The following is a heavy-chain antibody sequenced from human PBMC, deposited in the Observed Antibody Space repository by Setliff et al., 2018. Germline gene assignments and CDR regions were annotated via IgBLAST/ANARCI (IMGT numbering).Heavy chain of an antibody. J-gene: IGHJ4*02. CDR1: GFRISFREYW. V-gene: IGHV3-74*01. CDR3: TREHTPWVGASHHDC. Sequence: GSLKISCAASGFRISFREYWMFWVRQAPGKGLEWVARIDKDGSSTVYADSVKGRFTISRDNVKKMLYLQMDSLRTEDTAVYYCTREHTPWVGASHHDCWGQGTQVTVSS. D-gene: IGHD1-26*01. CDR2: IDKDGSST.